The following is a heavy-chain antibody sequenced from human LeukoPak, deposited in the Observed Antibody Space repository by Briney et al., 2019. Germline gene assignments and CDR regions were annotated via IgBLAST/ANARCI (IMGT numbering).Heavy chain of an antibody. CDR3: ARDGASDVLLWSGELPR. CDR2: INPNSGGT. Sequence: ASVKVSCKASGYTFTGYYIHWVRQAPGQGLEWMGWINPNSGGTNYAQKFQGRVTMTRDMSISTAYMELSRLRSDDTAVYYCARDGASDVLLWSGELPRWGQGTLVTVSS. D-gene: IGHD3-10*01. V-gene: IGHV1-2*02. J-gene: IGHJ4*02. CDR1: GYTFTGYY.